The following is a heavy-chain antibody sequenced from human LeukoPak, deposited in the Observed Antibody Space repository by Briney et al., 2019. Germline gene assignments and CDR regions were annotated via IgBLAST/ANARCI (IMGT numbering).Heavy chain of an antibody. CDR2: IFYVGST. Sequence: SETLSLTCTVSGDSIGIHYWSWIRQPPGKGLEWIGYIFYVGSTNYNPSLKSRVTISVDTSKNQFSLKLNSVTAADTAVYYCARDYYDSRGEAFDIWGQGTMVTVSS. J-gene: IGHJ3*02. CDR3: ARDYYDSRGEAFDI. V-gene: IGHV4-59*11. D-gene: IGHD3-22*01. CDR1: GDSIGIHY.